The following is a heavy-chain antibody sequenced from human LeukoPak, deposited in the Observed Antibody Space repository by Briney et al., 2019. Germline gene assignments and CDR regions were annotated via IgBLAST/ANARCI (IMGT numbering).Heavy chain of an antibody. D-gene: IGHD3-22*01. CDR1: GFTFDDYA. V-gene: IGHV3-9*01. Sequence: GGSLRLSCAASGFTFDDYAMHWVRQAPGKGLEWVSGITWNSGIIAYADSVKGRFTISRDNAKKSLYLQMNSLRPEDTALYYCARDMTPSYESSGLDYWGQGALVTVSS. CDR3: ARDMTPSYESSGLDY. CDR2: ITWNSGII. J-gene: IGHJ4*02.